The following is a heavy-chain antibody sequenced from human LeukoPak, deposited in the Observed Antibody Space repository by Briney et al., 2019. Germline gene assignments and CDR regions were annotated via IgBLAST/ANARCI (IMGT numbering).Heavy chain of an antibody. Sequence: PGGSLRLSCAASRFTFSSYSMNWVRQAPGKGLEWVSSISSSSSYIYYADSVKGRFTISRDNAKNSLYLQMNSLRVDDTAVYYCARDIVHGDYVSGYWGQGTLVTVSS. V-gene: IGHV3-21*01. CDR2: ISSSSSYI. J-gene: IGHJ4*02. D-gene: IGHD4-17*01. CDR3: ARDIVHGDYVSGY. CDR1: RFTFSSYS.